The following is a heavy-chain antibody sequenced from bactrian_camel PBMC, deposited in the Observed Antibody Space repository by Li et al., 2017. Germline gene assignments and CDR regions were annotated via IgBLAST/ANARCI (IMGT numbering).Heavy chain of an antibody. J-gene: IGHJ6*01. CDR2: IMSDGKT. D-gene: IGHD5*01. CDR1: GYAGSSYC. Sequence: HVQLVESGGGSVRTGGSLRLSCAASGYAGSSYCMGWFRQAAGKGRDEIALIMSDGKTTYADSVKGRFTISRDSAKNTLDLQMDNLEPEDSAMYYCAAEGDLDYGLARVGTIIADFGYWGQGTQVTVS. CDR3: AAEGDLDYGLARVGTIIADFGY. V-gene: IGHV3S53*01.